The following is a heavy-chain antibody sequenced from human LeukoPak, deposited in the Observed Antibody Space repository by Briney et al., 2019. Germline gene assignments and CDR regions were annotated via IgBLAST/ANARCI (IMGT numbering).Heavy chain of an antibody. CDR3: AKDREGLRYFDWLLYY. V-gene: IGHV3-23*01. J-gene: IGHJ4*02. D-gene: IGHD3-9*01. CDR2: ISGSGGST. Sequence: GGSLRLSCAASGFTFSSYSMNWVRQAPGKGLEWVSAISGSGGSTYYADSVKGRFTISRDNSKNTLYLQMNSPRAEDTAVYYCAKDREGLRYFDWLLYYWGQGTLVTVSS. CDR1: GFTFSSYS.